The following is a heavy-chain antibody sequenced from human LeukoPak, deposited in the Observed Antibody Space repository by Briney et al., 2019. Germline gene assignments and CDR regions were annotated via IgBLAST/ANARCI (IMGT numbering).Heavy chain of an antibody. CDR1: GVSISSNY. J-gene: IGHJ3*02. CDR3: ARWALQSAFDI. CDR2: MYHSGRT. Sequence: SETLSLTCTVSGVSISSNYWSWIRQSPGKGLEWIGYMYHSGRTNYNPSLKSRVTISVDTSTNQFSLKLSSVTVADTAVYYCARWALQSAFDIWGQGTMVTVSS. V-gene: IGHV4-59*01.